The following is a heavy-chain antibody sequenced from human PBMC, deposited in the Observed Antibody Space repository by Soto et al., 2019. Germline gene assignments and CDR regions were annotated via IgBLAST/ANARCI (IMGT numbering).Heavy chain of an antibody. V-gene: IGHV3-48*01. Sequence: PGGSLRLSCAASGFTFSSYSMNWVRQAPGKGLEWVSYISSSSSTIFYADSVKGRFTISRDNAKNSLYLQMNSLRAEDTAVYYCARDRIRLKGPIAYAFDIWGQGTMVTVSS. CDR3: ARDRIRLKGPIAYAFDI. CDR1: GFTFSSYS. J-gene: IGHJ3*02. CDR2: ISSSSSTI. D-gene: IGHD2-21*01.